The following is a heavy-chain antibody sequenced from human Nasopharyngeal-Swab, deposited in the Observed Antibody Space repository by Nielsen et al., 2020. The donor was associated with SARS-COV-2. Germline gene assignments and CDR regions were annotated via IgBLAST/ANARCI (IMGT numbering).Heavy chain of an antibody. J-gene: IGHJ4*02. V-gene: IGHV3-30*03. Sequence: GESLKISCAASGFTFSSYGMHWVRQAPGKGLEWVAVISYDGSNKYYADSVKGRFTISRDNSKNTLYLQMNSLRAEDTAVYYCARGKSTGWYHYWGQGTLVSVSS. CDR1: GFTFSSYG. CDR2: ISYDGSNK. CDR3: ARGKSTGWYHY. D-gene: IGHD6-19*01.